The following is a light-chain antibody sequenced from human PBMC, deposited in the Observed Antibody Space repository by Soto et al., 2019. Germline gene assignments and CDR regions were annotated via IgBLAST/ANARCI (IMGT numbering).Light chain of an antibody. CDR1: QTISNN. J-gene: IGKJ4*01. CDR3: QQYNEWPLP. V-gene: IGKV3-15*01. CDR2: FAS. Sequence: VMTQFPATLSVSPGEKATLSCRASQTISNNLAWYQQKPGQAPRLLIYFASIRATGVPARFSGSGSGTEFTLTSSSLQSEYVAVYYCQQYNEWPLPFGGGTRVETK.